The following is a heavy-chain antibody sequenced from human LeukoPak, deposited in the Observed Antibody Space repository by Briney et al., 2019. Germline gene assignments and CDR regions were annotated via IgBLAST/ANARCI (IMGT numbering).Heavy chain of an antibody. D-gene: IGHD4-17*01. V-gene: IGHV3-23*01. CDR3: SRDPNGDYVGAFDFQR. Sequence: PGGSLRLSCAVSGFTFSNYAMTWVRLAPGRGLEWGSSIRGSGRGTDYAGSVRGRFTISRDNSKNTLYLQMNSLRAEDTAVYYCSRDPNGDYVGAFDFQRWGQGTLVTVSS. CDR1: GFTFSNYA. CDR2: IRGSGRGT. J-gene: IGHJ1*01.